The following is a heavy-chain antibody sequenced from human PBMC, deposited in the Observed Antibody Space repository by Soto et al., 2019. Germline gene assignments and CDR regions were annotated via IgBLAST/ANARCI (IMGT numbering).Heavy chain of an antibody. Sequence: GGSLRLSCAASGFTFSSYSMNWVRQAPGKGLEWVSSISSSSSYIYYADSVKGRFTISRDNSKNTLYLQMNSLRAEDTAVYYCAKDRHDSSGYYPAPFDYWGQGTLVTVSS. CDR3: AKDRHDSSGYYPAPFDY. V-gene: IGHV3-21*04. D-gene: IGHD3-22*01. CDR1: GFTFSSYS. J-gene: IGHJ4*02. CDR2: ISSSSSYI.